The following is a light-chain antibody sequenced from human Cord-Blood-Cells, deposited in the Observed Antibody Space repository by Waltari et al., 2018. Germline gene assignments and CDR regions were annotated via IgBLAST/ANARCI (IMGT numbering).Light chain of an antibody. V-gene: IGKV3-11*01. Sequence: EIVLTHTPATLPLSPGERAPLSSRASQRVSSYLAWYHQKPGQAPRLLSYDASNWATSIPASFSGIGSGTEFTHTISSLAPGGFAVDYGQQPSNWPPWTFGQGTKVEIK. CDR2: DAS. J-gene: IGKJ1*01. CDR3: QQPSNWPPWT. CDR1: QRVSSY.